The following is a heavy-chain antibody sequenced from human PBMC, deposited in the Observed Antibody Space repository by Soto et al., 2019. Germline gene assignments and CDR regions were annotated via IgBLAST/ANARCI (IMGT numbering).Heavy chain of an antibody. Sequence: EVQLVESGGGLVQPGGSLRLSCAASGFTFSSYWIHWVRQAPGKGLVWVSRINSDGSSTSYADSVKGRFTISRDNAKNTLYQQMNRLRAEDTAVYYWARGPIGWCDYWGQGSLVTVSS. J-gene: IGHJ4*02. V-gene: IGHV3-74*01. D-gene: IGHD2-8*01. CDR2: INSDGSST. CDR3: ARGPIGWCDY. CDR1: GFTFSSYW.